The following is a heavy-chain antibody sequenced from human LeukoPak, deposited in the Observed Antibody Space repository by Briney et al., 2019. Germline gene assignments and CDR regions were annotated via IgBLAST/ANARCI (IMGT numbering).Heavy chain of an antibody. CDR1: GYTFTSYD. Sequence: ASVKVSCKASGYTFTSYDINWVRQATGQGLEWMGWMYPNSGNTGYAQKFQGRVTMTRNTSISTAYMELSSLRSEDTAVYYCARAYDILTGYYIPNYYYYYYMDVWGKGTTVTVSS. CDR2: MYPNSGNT. D-gene: IGHD3-9*01. V-gene: IGHV1-8*01. J-gene: IGHJ6*03. CDR3: ARAYDILTGYYIPNYYYYYYMDV.